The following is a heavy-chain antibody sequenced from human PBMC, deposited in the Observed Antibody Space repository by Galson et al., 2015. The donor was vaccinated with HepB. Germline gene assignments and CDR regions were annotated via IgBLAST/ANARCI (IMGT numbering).Heavy chain of an antibody. V-gene: IGHV2-70*01. CDR3: ARVRKFVSSGWYHGFYP. J-gene: IGHJ5*02. CDR2: IDWDDDK. D-gene: IGHD6-19*01. CDR1: GFSLSTSGMC. Sequence: PALVKPTQTLTLTCTFSGFSLSTSGMCVSWIRQPPGKALEWLALIDWDDDKYYSTSLKTRLTIYKDTSKNQVVLTVTNLDPVDTATYYCARVRKFVSSGWYHGFYPWGQGTLVTVSS.